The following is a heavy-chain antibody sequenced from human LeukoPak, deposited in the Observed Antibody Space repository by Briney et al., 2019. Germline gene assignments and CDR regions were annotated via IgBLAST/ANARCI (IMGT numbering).Heavy chain of an antibody. D-gene: IGHD6-13*01. J-gene: IGHJ4*02. CDR3: AKASREQQLFRVYFDY. Sequence: SCKASGYTFTGYYMHWVRQAPGKGLEWVAVISYDGSNKYYADSVKGRFTISRDNSKNTLYLQMNSLRAEDTAVYYCAKASREQQLFRVYFDYWGQGTLVTVSS. CDR1: GYTFTGYY. V-gene: IGHV3-30*18. CDR2: ISYDGSNK.